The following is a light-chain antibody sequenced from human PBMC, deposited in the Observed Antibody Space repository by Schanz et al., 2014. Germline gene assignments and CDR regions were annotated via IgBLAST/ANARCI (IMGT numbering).Light chain of an antibody. J-gene: IGKJ5*01. Sequence: EIVLTQSPGTLSLSPGERATLSCRASQSVSSSYLAWYQQKPGQAPRLLIYGASSRATGIPDRFSGSWSGTDFTLTISRLEPEDFAVYYCQQYDGSVTFGQGTRLEIK. CDR1: QSVSSSY. CDR3: QQYDGSVT. CDR2: GAS. V-gene: IGKV3-20*01.